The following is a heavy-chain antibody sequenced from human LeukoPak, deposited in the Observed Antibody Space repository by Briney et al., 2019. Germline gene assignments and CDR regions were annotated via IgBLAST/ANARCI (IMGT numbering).Heavy chain of an antibody. J-gene: IGHJ4*02. V-gene: IGHV4-39*01. CDR2: IYYSGST. D-gene: IGHD6-13*01. CDR3: ARRRGGSSFTDY. Sequence: SETLSLTCSVSGGSISTDTYYWGWIRQPPGKGLEWIGTIYYSGSTYYNPSLKSRVTMSVDTSKNQFSLKLTSVTAADTAVYYCARRRGGSSFTDYWGQGTLVAVSS. CDR1: GGSISTDTYY.